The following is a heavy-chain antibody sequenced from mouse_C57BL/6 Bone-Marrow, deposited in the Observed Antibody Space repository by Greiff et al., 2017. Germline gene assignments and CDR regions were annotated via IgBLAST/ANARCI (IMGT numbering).Heavy chain of an antibody. CDR2: INPSNGGT. CDR1: GYTFSSYW. D-gene: IGHD2-1*01. J-gene: IGHJ1*03. CDR3: ARYGNFHWYFDV. V-gene: IGHV1-53*01. Sequence: VQLQQPGTELVKPGASVKLSCKASGYTFSSYWMHWVKQRPGQGLEWIGNINPSNGGTNYNEKFKSKATLTVDKSSSTAYMQLSSLTSEDSAVYYCARYGNFHWYFDVWGTGTTVTVSS.